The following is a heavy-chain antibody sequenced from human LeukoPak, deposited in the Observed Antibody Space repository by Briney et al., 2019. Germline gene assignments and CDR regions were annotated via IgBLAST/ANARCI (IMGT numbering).Heavy chain of an antibody. V-gene: IGHV3-21*01. CDR2: IGTSSNNI. CDR3: ASGTVGNYALDY. J-gene: IGHJ4*02. Sequence: GGSLRLSCAASGLTFSRYNMNWVRQAPGKGLEWVSSIGTSSNNIYYTDSVKGRFTISRGNAKNSLYLQVDSLRVEDTAVYFCASGTVGNYALDYWGQGTLVTVSS. D-gene: IGHD1-7*01. CDR1: GLTFSRYN.